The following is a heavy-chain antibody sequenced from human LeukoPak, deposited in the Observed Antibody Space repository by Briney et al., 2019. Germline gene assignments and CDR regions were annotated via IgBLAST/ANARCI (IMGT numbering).Heavy chain of an antibody. CDR2: IYTSGST. J-gene: IGHJ4*02. V-gene: IGHV4-4*07. CDR1: GGSISSYY. Sequence: SETLSLTCTVSGGSISSYYWSWIRQPAGKGLEWIGRIYTSGSTNYNPSLKSRVTMSVDTSKNQSSLKLSSVTAADTAVYYCARDSPSYGGKNYFDYWGQGTLVTVSS. CDR3: ARDSPSYGGKNYFDY. D-gene: IGHD4-23*01.